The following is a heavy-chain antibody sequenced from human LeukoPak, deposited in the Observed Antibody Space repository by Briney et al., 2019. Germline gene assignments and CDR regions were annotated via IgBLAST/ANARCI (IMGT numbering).Heavy chain of an antibody. Sequence: SETLSLTCTVSGGSISSYYWSWIRQPAAKGLEWIGRIHTSGSTNYNPSLKSRVTMSVDTSKNQFSLKLSSVTDADTAVYYCARGVVLNYYYMDVWGKGTTVTISS. CDR1: GGSISSYY. V-gene: IGHV4-4*07. D-gene: IGHD2-15*01. J-gene: IGHJ6*03. CDR2: IHTSGST. CDR3: ARGVVLNYYYMDV.